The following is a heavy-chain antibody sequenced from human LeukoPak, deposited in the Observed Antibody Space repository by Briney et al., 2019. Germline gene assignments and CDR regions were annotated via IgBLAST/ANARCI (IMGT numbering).Heavy chain of an antibody. Sequence: SETLSLTCAVYGGSFSGYYWSWIRQPPGKGLEWIGEVNHSGSTNYNPSLKSRVTISVDTSKNQFSLKLSSVTAADTAVYYCARGRDDSSGYYGYWGQGTLVTVSS. CDR3: ARGRDDSSGYYGY. J-gene: IGHJ4*02. CDR2: VNHSGST. V-gene: IGHV4-34*01. CDR1: GGSFSGYY. D-gene: IGHD3-22*01.